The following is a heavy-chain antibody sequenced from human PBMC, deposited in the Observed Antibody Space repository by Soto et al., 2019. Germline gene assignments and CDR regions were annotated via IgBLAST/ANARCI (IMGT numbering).Heavy chain of an antibody. CDR2: IYYSGST. CDR1: GGSVSSGSYY. V-gene: IGHV4-61*01. Sequence: PSETLSLTCTVSGGSVSSGSYYWSWIRQPPGKGLEWIGYIYYSGSTNYNPSLKSRVTISVDTSKNQFSLKLSSVTAADTAVYYCARFRMVRGETAYYYYGMDVWGQGTTVTVSS. D-gene: IGHD3-10*01. CDR3: ARFRMVRGETAYYYYGMDV. J-gene: IGHJ6*02.